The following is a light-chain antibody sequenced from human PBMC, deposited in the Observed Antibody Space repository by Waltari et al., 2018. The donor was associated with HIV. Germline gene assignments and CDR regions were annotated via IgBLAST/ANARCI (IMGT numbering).Light chain of an antibody. CDR3: SSYAGSHTLI. CDR2: EVS. V-gene: IGLV2-23*02. J-gene: IGLJ2*01. CDR1: SGDVGSYNL. Sequence: QSVLTQPPSVSGSPGQSITISCTGSSGDVGSYNLVSWYQLLPGKVPKLLIYEVSKRPSGVSNRFSGSKSDTTASLTISGLQADDEADYYCSSYAGSHTLIFGGGTKLTVL.